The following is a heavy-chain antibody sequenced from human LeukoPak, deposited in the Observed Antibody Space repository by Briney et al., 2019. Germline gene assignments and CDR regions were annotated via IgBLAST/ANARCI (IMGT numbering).Heavy chain of an antibody. Sequence: SVKVSCKASGGTFSSYAISWVRQAPGQGLEWMGRIIPIFGTANYAQKFQGRVTITTDESTSTAYMELSSLRSEDTAVYYCARDCGGDCYLDYWGQGTLVTVSS. D-gene: IGHD2-21*02. V-gene: IGHV1-69*05. CDR3: ARDCGGDCYLDY. J-gene: IGHJ4*02. CDR2: IIPIFGTA. CDR1: GGTFSSYA.